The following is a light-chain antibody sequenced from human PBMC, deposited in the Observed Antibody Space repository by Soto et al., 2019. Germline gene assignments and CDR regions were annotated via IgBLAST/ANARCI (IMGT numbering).Light chain of an antibody. V-gene: IGKV3-15*01. CDR3: QQYKSWFT. CDR2: DAS. Sequence: IVMTQSPATLSVSPWERATLSCRASQSIDSNLAWYQQKPGQAPRLLIYDASTGASDIPARFSGSGSGTEFTLTISSLQSEDSAVYYCQQYKSWFTFGQGTKLEIK. CDR1: QSIDSN. J-gene: IGKJ2*01.